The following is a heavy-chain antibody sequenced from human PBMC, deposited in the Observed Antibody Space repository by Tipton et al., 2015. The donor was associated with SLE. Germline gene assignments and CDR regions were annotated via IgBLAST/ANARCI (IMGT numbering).Heavy chain of an antibody. J-gene: IGHJ6*03. Sequence: SLRLSCTTSGFTFSDYDMSWVRQAPGKGLEWVGFIRREVYGGITDYAASVKGRFIISRDDSKSIAYLQMNSLKTEDTAVYYCAREPGGDYYMDVWGRGTTVTVSS. CDR2: IRREVYGGIT. CDR3: AREPGGDYYMDV. CDR1: GFTFSDYD. V-gene: IGHV3-49*04.